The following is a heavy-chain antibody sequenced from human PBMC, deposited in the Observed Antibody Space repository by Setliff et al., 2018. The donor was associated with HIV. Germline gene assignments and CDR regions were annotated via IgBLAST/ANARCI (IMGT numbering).Heavy chain of an antibody. CDR3: SRLTRSSSNSYRGRFDP. J-gene: IGHJ5*02. CDR1: DASIKSNNYY. Sequence: TSETLSLTCSVSDASIKSNNYYWVWIRQTPGKGLEWIGSIYQSGTAYYNPSLKSRVTISVDTSKNQFSLNLSSLTATDTAVYFCSRLTRSSSNSYRGRFDPCGQGTLVTVSS. D-gene: IGHD2-15*01. CDR2: IYQSGTA. V-gene: IGHV4-39*01.